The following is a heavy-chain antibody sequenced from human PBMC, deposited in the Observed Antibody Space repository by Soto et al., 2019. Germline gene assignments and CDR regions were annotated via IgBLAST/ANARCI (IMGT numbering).Heavy chain of an antibody. D-gene: IGHD1-20*01. CDR2: INPNSGGT. J-gene: IGHJ5*02. CDR3: ASGADPITGIMRGGWFDP. V-gene: IGHV1-2*02. Sequence: QVQLVQSGAEVKKPGASVKVSCKASGYTFTGYNMHWVRQAPGQGLEWMGWINPNSGGTNYAQKFQGRVTMTRDTSISTAYMVLSRLRSDDTAVYYCASGADPITGIMRGGWFDPWCQGTLLTVSS. CDR1: GYTFTGYN.